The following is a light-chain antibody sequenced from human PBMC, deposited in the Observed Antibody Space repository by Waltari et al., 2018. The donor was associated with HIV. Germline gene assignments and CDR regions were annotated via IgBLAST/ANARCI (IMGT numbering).Light chain of an antibody. CDR2: DVS. CDR3: SSYTSSTTYV. V-gene: IGLV2-14*03. CDR1: SNDVCSSNY. J-gene: IGLJ1*01. Sequence: QSALTQPASVSGSPGQSITISCTGTSNDVCSSNYVSWHQQHPGEAPKLIIHDVSDRPSGISNRFSGSKSGNTASLTISGLQTEDEADYYCSSYTSSTTYVFGTGTRVTVL.